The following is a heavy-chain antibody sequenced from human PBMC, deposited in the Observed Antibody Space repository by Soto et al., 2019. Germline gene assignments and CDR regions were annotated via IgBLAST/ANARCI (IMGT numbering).Heavy chain of an antibody. CDR2: ISGSGDST. CDR1: GFTFSNYA. Sequence: GGSLRLSYAASGFTFSNYAMNWVRQAPGKGLEWVSAISGSGDSTYYADSVKGRFTISRDNSKNTLYLQMNSLRAEDTAVYYCARRSSSWYFDYWGQGTLVTVSS. J-gene: IGHJ4*02. CDR3: ARRSSSWYFDY. V-gene: IGHV3-23*01. D-gene: IGHD6-13*01.